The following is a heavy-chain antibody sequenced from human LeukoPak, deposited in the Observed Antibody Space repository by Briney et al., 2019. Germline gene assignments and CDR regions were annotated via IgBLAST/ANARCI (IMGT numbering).Heavy chain of an antibody. V-gene: IGHV3-74*01. Sequence: GGSLRLSCAASGFTFNTYAMSWVRQAPGKGLVWVSRINSDGSSTDNADSVKGRFTNSRDNARSTLYLQMNSLRAEDTAVYYCAKDRGYCSSTSCCVGDFDYWGQGTLVTVSS. D-gene: IGHD2-2*01. CDR2: INSDGSST. CDR3: AKDRGYCSSTSCCVGDFDY. CDR1: GFTFNTYA. J-gene: IGHJ4*02.